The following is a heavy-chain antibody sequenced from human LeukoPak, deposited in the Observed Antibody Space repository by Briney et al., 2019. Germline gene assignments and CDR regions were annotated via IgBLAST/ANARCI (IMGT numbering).Heavy chain of an antibody. D-gene: IGHD4-17*01. CDR3: ARASGFYGVGYYGMDV. V-gene: IGHV4-59*01. CDR2: IYYSGST. Sequence: SETLSLTCTVSGGSISSYYWSWIRQPPGKGLEWIGYIYYSGSTNYNPSLKSRVTISVDTSKNQFSLKLSSVTAADTAVYHCARASGFYGVGYYGMDVWGQGTTVTVSS. J-gene: IGHJ6*02. CDR1: GGSISSYY.